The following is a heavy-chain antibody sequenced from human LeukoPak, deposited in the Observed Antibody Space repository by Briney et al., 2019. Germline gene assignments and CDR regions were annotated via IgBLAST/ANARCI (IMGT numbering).Heavy chain of an antibody. Sequence: GGSLRLSCAASGLTFSSFAMHWVRQAPGKGLEYVSAITPNGGSTYYANSVKGRFTISRDNSKNTLYLQMGSLKVEDMAVYYCARALGAAAGLFFDFWGQGALVTVSS. D-gene: IGHD6-13*01. CDR3: ARALGAAAGLFFDF. V-gene: IGHV3-64*01. CDR2: ITPNGGST. J-gene: IGHJ4*02. CDR1: GLTFSSFA.